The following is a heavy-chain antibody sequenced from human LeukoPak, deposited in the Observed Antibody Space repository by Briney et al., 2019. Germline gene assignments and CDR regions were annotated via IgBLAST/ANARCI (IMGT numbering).Heavy chain of an antibody. CDR1: GFTFSSYA. Sequence: GGTLRLSCAASGFTFSSYAMHWVRQAPGKGLEWVAVISYDGSNKYYADSVKGRFTISRDKSKNTLYLQMNSLRAEDTAVYYCARDSSGWYHAFDIWGQGTMVTVSS. D-gene: IGHD6-19*01. J-gene: IGHJ3*02. CDR2: ISYDGSNK. CDR3: ARDSSGWYHAFDI. V-gene: IGHV3-30-3*01.